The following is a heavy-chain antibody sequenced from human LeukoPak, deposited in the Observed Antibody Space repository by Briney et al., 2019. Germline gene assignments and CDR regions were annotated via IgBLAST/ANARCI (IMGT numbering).Heavy chain of an antibody. CDR3: ARDGGSGSYDAFDI. V-gene: IGHV3-7*01. J-gene: IGHJ3*02. CDR2: IKQDGSEK. Sequence: GGSLRLSCAASGFTFSNYWMTWVRQAPGKGLEWVANIKQDGSEKYYVDSVKGRFTISRDNAKNSLYLQMNSLRAEDTAVYYCARDGGSGSYDAFDIWGQGTMVTVSS. CDR1: GFTFSNYW. D-gene: IGHD1-26*01.